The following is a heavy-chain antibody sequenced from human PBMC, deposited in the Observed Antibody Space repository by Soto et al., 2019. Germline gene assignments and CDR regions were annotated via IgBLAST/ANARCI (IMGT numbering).Heavy chain of an antibody. CDR1: GFSLSTSGVG. J-gene: IGHJ5*02. D-gene: IGHD3-10*01. CDR2: IYWDDDK. Sequence: QITLKESGPTLVKPTQTLTLTCTFSGFSLSTSGVGVGWIRQPPGKALEWLALIYWDDDKRYSPSLKIRLPITKDTSKNQVVLTMTNMDPVDTATYYCAHNIKWGNHGSGSYGWFDPWGQGTLVTVSS. V-gene: IGHV2-5*02. CDR3: AHNIKWGNHGSGSYGWFDP.